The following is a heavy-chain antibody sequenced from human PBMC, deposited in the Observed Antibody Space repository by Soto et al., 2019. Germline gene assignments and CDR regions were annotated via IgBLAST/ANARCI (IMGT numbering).Heavy chain of an antibody. Sequence: EVQLVESGGGLVQPGGSLRLSCAASGFTFSDHYMDWVRQAPGTGLEWVDRARNKANSYTTEYAASVKGRFTISRDDSKNSVYLQMNSLKTDDTAVYYCAAAGSGTYPHDGFGIWGQGTMVTVSS. J-gene: IGHJ3*02. V-gene: IGHV3-72*01. CDR1: GFTFSDHY. CDR2: ARNKANSYTT. D-gene: IGHD1-26*01. CDR3: AAAGSGTYPHDGFGI.